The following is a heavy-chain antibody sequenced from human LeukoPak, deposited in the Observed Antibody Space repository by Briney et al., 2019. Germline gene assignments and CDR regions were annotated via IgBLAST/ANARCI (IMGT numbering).Heavy chain of an antibody. V-gene: IGHV4-61*10. D-gene: IGHD5-12*01. CDR1: GGSVSSGSYY. Sequence: TASQTLSLTCTVSGGSVSSGSYYWSWIRQPAGKGLEWIGYIYYSGSTNYNPSLKSRVTISVDTSKNQFSLKLSSVTAADTAVYYCAREVATVAFDIWGQGTMVTVSS. J-gene: IGHJ3*02. CDR2: IYYSGST. CDR3: AREVATVAFDI.